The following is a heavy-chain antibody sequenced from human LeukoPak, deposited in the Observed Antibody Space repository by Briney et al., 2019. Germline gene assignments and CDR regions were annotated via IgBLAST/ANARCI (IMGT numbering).Heavy chain of an antibody. J-gene: IGHJ4*02. CDR2: IRQDGDTK. CDR3: ARSLPYGTTWYGRSDF. CDR1: GFPFNAYW. Sequence: GGSLRLSCAASGFPFNAYWMTWVRQAPGKGLEGVANIRQDGDTKYYVDSVKGRFTIARDNAMKSLDLQMNSLRAEDTAIYYCARSLPYGTTWYGRSDFWGQGTLVTVSS. V-gene: IGHV3-7*03. D-gene: IGHD6-13*01.